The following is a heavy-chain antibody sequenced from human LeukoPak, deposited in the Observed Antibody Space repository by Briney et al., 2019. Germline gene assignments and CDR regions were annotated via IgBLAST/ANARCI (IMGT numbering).Heavy chain of an antibody. J-gene: IGHJ4*02. Sequence: GGSLRLSCVASGFTFTSYWMNWVRQAPGKGLEWVSSISSSSSYIYYADSVKGRFTISRDNAKNSLYLQMNSLRAEDTAVYYCARDLRDIVVVPGYDYWGQGTLVTVSS. D-gene: IGHD2-2*01. V-gene: IGHV3-21*01. CDR3: ARDLRDIVVVPGYDY. CDR1: GFTFTSYW. CDR2: ISSSSSYI.